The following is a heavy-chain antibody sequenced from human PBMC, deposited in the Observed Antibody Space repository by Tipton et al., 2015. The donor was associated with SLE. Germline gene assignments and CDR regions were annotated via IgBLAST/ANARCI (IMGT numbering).Heavy chain of an antibody. D-gene: IGHD4-17*01. V-gene: IGHV4-61*02. Sequence: TLSLTCTVSGGSINSGSHHWNWIRQPAGKGLEWIGRIYTSGSTNYNPSLKSRVTISIDTSKNQFSLKLNSVTAADTAVYYCARSTVQNWFDPWGQGTLVPVSS. CDR3: ARSTVQNWFDP. CDR1: GGSINSGSHH. CDR2: IYTSGST. J-gene: IGHJ5*02.